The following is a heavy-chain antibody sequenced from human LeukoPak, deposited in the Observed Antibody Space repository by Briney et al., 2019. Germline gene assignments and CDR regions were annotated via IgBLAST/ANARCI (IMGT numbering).Heavy chain of an antibody. CDR1: GYSISSGYY. CDR3: ARQSLRGPAAIPNWFDP. J-gene: IGHJ5*02. D-gene: IGHD2-2*01. V-gene: IGHV4-38-2*01. Sequence: PSETLSLTCAVSGYSISSGYYWGWIRQPPGKGLEWIGSIYHSGSTYYNPSLESRVTISVDTSKNQFSLKLSSVTAADTAVYYCARQSLRGPAAIPNWFDPWGQGTLVTVSS. CDR2: IYHSGST.